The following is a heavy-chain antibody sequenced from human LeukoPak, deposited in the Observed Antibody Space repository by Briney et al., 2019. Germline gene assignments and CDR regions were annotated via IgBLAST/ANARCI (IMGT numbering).Heavy chain of an antibody. D-gene: IGHD6-6*01. V-gene: IGHV4-31*03. J-gene: IGHJ6*02. CDR1: GGSISSGGYY. Sequence: SETLSLTCTVSGGSISSGGYYWSWIRQHPGTGLEWIGYIYYSGSTYYNPSLKSRVTISVVTSKNQFSLKLSSVTAADTAVYYCAREDIAARPGLGIYYYGMDVWGQGTTVTVSS. CDR2: IYYSGST. CDR3: AREDIAARPGLGIYYYGMDV.